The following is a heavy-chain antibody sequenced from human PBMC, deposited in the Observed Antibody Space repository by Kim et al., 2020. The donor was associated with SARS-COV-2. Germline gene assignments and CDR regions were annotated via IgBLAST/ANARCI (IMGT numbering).Heavy chain of an antibody. D-gene: IGHD6-19*01. Sequence: GGSLRLSCAASGFTFDDYPMHWVRQAPGKGLEWVSVISWDGGSTYYAASVRGRFTISRDNSKNSLYLQMNSLRTEDTAFYYCAKDIQDSSGWLGLDYWGQGALVSVSS. V-gene: IGHV3-43*01. CDR2: ISWDGGST. J-gene: IGHJ4*02. CDR3: AKDIQDSSGWLGLDY. CDR1: GFTFDDYP.